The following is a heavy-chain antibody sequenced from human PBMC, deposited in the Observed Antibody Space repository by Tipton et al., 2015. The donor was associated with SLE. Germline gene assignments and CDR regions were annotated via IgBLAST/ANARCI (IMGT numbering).Heavy chain of an antibody. V-gene: IGHV3-7*01. CDR3: ARDHYYDSSGYYFDY. Sequence: SLRLSCAASGFTFSSYWMSWVRQAPGKGLEWVANIKQDGSEKYYVDSVKGRFTISRDNAKNSPYLQMNSLRAEDTAVYYCARDHYYDSSGYYFDYWGQGTLVTVSS. D-gene: IGHD3-22*01. J-gene: IGHJ4*02. CDR2: IKQDGSEK. CDR1: GFTFSSYW.